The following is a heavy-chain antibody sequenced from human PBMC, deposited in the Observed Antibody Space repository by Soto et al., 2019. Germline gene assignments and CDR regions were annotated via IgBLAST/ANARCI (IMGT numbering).Heavy chain of an antibody. V-gene: IGHV1-18*01. CDR1: GYTFTSYG. CDR2: ISAYNGNT. CDR3: ARDFDYYGSGSYCPDY. J-gene: IGHJ4*02. Sequence: QVQLVQSGAEVKKPGASVKVSCKASGYTFTSYGISWVRQAPGQGLEWMGWISAYNGNTNYAQKLQGRVTMTTDTXTTXAYMELRSLRSDDTAVYYCARDFDYYGSGSYCPDYWGQGTLVTVSS. D-gene: IGHD3-10*01.